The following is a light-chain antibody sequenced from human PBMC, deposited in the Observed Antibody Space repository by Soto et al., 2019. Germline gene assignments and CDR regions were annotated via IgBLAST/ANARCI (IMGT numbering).Light chain of an antibody. CDR1: QSISSW. CDR3: QQYKSYYPRT. V-gene: IGKV1-5*01. J-gene: IGKJ1*01. CDR2: DAS. Sequence: DIQLTQSPSTLSASLGDRVTITCRASQSISSWLAWYQQKPGKAPDLLLSDASRLESGVPSRFSGGGSGTEFTLTISDLQPDDFANYYCQQYKSYYPRTFGQGTKVDIK.